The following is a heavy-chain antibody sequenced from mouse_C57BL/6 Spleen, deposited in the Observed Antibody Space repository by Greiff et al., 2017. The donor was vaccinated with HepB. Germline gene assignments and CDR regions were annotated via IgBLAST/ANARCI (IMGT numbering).Heavy chain of an antibody. V-gene: IGHV1-39*01. CDR3: ARWAFITTVYYFDY. CDR2: INPNYGTT. CDR1: GYSFTDYN. D-gene: IGHD1-1*01. J-gene: IGHJ2*01. Sequence: VQLQQSGPELVKPGASVKISCKASGYSFTDYNMNWVKQSNGKSLEWIGVINPNYGTTSYNQKFKGKATLTVDQSSSTAYKQLNSLTSEDSAVYYCARWAFITTVYYFDYWGQGTTLTVSS.